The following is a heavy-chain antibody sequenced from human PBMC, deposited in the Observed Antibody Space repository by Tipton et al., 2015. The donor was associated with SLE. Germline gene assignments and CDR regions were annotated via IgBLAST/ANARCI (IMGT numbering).Heavy chain of an antibody. CDR2: ISWDGGST. Sequence: SLRLSCAASGFTFDDYGMHWVRQAPGKGLEWVSLISWDGGSTYYADSVKGRFTISRDNSKNTLYLQMNSLRAEDTAVYYCAKEGGVIAARPGDWGQGTLVTVSS. CDR3: AKEGGVIAARPGD. D-gene: IGHD6-6*01. J-gene: IGHJ4*02. V-gene: IGHV3-43D*04. CDR1: GFTFDDYG.